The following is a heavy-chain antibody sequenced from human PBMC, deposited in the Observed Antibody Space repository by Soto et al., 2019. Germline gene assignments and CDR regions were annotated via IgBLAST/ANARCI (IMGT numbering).Heavy chain of an antibody. J-gene: IGHJ5*02. CDR1: GYTFTGYY. CDR3: ARNANERYSSSWYPQNCFDP. CDR2: INPNSGGT. V-gene: IGHV1-2*02. D-gene: IGHD6-13*01. Sequence: AASVKVSCKASGYTFTGYYMHWVRQAPGQGLEWMGWINPNSGGTNYAQKFQGRVTMTRDTSISTAYMELSRLRSDDTAVYYCARNANERYSSSWYPQNCFDPWGQGTLVTVSS.